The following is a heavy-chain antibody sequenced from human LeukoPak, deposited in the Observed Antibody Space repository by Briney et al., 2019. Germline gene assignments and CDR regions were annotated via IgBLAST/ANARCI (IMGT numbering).Heavy chain of an antibody. CDR1: GFTFSSYW. V-gene: IGHV3-7*01. Sequence: PGGSLRLSCAASGFTFSSYWMSWVRQAPGKGLEWVANIKQDGSEIYYVDSVKGRFTISRDNAKNSLSLQMNNLGAEDTAVYYCARDSGWLSDQWGQGTLVTVSS. CDR2: IKQDGSEI. CDR3: ARDSGWLSDQ. J-gene: IGHJ4*02. D-gene: IGHD6-19*01.